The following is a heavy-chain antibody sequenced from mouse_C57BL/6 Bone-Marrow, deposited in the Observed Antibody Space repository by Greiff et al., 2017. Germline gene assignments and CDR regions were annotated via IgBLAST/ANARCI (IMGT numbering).Heavy chain of an antibody. CDR3: TRSLIYFGTNY. Sequence: VQLKESGAELVKPGASVKLSCTASGFNIKDYYIHWVKQRPEQGLEWIGRIDPEDGETKYAPKFKDKATITADTSSNTAYLQLSSLTSEDTAVYYCTRSLIYFGTNYWGQGTTLTVSS. D-gene: IGHD1-1*01. V-gene: IGHV14-2*01. CDR1: GFNIKDYY. CDR2: IDPEDGET. J-gene: IGHJ2*01.